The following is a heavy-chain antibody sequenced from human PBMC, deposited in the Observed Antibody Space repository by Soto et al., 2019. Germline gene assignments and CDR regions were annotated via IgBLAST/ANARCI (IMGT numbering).Heavy chain of an antibody. V-gene: IGHV6-1*01. CDR2: TYYRSKWYN. J-gene: IGHJ4*02. D-gene: IGHD3-16*01. Sequence: PTQTLSITCAISGDSVSSNSAGWSWIRQSPSRGLEWLGRTYYRSKWYNDYALSVKSRITINPDTSKNQFSLQLNSMTPEDTAVYYCARGGGAIDYWGQGTLVTVSS. CDR1: GDSVSSNSAG. CDR3: ARGGGAIDY.